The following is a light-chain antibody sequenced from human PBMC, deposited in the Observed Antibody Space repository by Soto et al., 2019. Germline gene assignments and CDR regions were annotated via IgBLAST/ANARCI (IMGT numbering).Light chain of an antibody. V-gene: IGKV3D-15*01. Sequence: EIVMTQSPATRSVSPGERATLSSRASQSISSNLAWYQQKPGQAPRLLIYGESTRATGIPARFSGSGSGTEFTLTISSLQSEDFAVYYCQQYNNWPPLTFGQGTKVEIK. CDR3: QQYNNWPPLT. CDR2: GES. CDR1: QSISSN. J-gene: IGKJ1*01.